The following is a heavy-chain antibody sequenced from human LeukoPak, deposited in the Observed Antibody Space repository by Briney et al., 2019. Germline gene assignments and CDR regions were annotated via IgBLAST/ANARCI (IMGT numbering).Heavy chain of an antibody. V-gene: IGHV4-38-2*01. D-gene: IGHD3-9*01. CDR2: IYHSGST. CDR1: GYSISSGYY. J-gene: IGHJ6*03. CDR3: ARHFPYYDILTGRNYYYYMDV. Sequence: PSKTLSLTCAVSGYSISSGYYWGWIRQPPGKGLEWIGSIYHSGSTYYNPSLKSRVTISVDTSKNQFSLKLSSVTAADTAVYYCARHFPYYDILTGRNYYYYMDVWGKGATVTVSS.